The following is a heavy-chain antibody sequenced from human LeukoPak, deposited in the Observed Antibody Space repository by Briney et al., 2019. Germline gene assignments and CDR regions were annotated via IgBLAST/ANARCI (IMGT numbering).Heavy chain of an antibody. CDR2: IKDDDSDT. V-gene: IGHV3-74*01. CDR3: TTIRPDY. CDR1: GFTFSSHP. D-gene: IGHD5-12*01. Sequence: PGGSLRLSCAASGFTFSSHPIHRVRQAPGKGLVWVSRIKDDDSDTNYADSVKGRFTISRDNAKNTLYLQMNSLRAEDTAVYYCTTIRPDYWGQGTLVTVSS. J-gene: IGHJ4*02.